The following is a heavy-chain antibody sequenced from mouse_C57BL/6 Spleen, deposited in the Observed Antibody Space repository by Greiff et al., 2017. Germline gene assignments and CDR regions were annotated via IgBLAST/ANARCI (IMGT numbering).Heavy chain of an antibody. J-gene: IGHJ4*01. CDR1: GYAFSSSW. Sequence: QVQLQQSGPELVKPGASVKISCKASGYAFSSSWMNWVKQRPGQGLEWIGRIYPGDGATNYNGKFKGKATLTADKSSSTAYMQLSSLTSEDSAVYFCARWYYGSSSYYYAMDYWGKGTSVTVSS. CDR2: IYPGDGAT. D-gene: IGHD1-1*01. V-gene: IGHV1-82*01. CDR3: ARWYYGSSSYYYAMDY.